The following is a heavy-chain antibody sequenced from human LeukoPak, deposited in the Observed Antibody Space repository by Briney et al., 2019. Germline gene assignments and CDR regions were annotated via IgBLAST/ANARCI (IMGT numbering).Heavy chain of an antibody. CDR2: IWYDGSNK. D-gene: IGHD3-22*01. V-gene: IGHV3-33*01. J-gene: IGHJ4*02. CDR3: ARGDSSGYSYFDY. CDR1: GFTFSRYG. Sequence: GGSLRLSCAASGFTFSRYGMHWVRQAPGKGLEWVAVIWYDGSNKYYADSVKGRFTISRDNSKNTLYLQMNSLRAEDTAVYYCARGDSSGYSYFDYWGQGTLVTVSS.